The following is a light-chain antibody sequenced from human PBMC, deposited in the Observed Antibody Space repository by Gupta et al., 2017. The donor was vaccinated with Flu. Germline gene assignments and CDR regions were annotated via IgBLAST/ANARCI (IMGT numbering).Light chain of an antibody. J-gene: IGLJ3*02. CDR3: NYTETGRDSWV. CDR2: NKG. CDR1: SLGTSS. V-gene: IGLV3-19*01. Sequence: SSELTQDPAASVALGQTVTITCQGDSLGTSSSSWFQQKPGQDPILIIYNKGNRPSGITYRFLCYTAGDNASSQTNGDQAEDEADDYWNYTETGRDSWVFGGGTRMTVL.